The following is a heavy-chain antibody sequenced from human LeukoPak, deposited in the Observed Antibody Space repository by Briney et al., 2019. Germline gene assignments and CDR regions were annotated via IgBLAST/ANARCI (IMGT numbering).Heavy chain of an antibody. CDR3: ASYDILTGYHSPFDY. J-gene: IGHJ4*02. CDR1: GFTFSSYG. V-gene: IGHV3-30*03. Sequence: GRSLRLSCAASGFTFSSYGMHWVRQAPGKGLEWVAVISYEGKNMYYADSVKGRFTISRDNSQSTLYLQMNSLRVEDTGVYYCASYDILTGYHSPFDYWGQGSLVTVSS. D-gene: IGHD3-9*01. CDR2: ISYEGKNM.